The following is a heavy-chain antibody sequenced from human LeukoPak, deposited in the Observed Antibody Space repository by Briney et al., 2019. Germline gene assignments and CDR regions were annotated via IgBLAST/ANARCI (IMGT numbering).Heavy chain of an antibody. Sequence: SETLSLTCAVYGGSFSGYYWSWIRQPPGKGLEWSGEINHSGSTNYNPSLKSRVTISVDTSKNQSSLKLSSVTAADTAVYYCARVSPYCSGGSCYFDYWGQGTLVTVSS. CDR1: GGSFSGYY. CDR3: ARVSPYCSGGSCYFDY. CDR2: INHSGST. D-gene: IGHD2-15*01. J-gene: IGHJ4*02. V-gene: IGHV4-34*01.